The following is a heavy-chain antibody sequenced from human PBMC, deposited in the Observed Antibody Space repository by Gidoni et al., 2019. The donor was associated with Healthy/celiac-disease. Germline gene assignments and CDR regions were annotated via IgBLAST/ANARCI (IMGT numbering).Heavy chain of an antibody. Sequence: EVQLVESGGGLVQPGGSLSLSCAASGFTFSSYDMHWVRQATGKGLEWVSASGTAGDPYYPGSVKGRFTISRENAKNSLYLQMNSLRAGDTAVYYCARGGSKGYYYYGMDVWGQGTTVTVSS. CDR3: ARGGSKGYYYYGMDV. D-gene: IGHD2-15*01. CDR2: SGTAGDP. J-gene: IGHJ6*02. V-gene: IGHV3-13*05. CDR1: GFTFSSYD.